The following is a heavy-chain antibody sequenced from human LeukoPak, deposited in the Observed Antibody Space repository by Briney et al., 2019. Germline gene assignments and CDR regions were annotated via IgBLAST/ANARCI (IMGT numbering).Heavy chain of an antibody. D-gene: IGHD3-22*01. Sequence: SVTVSCKASGGTFSSYAISWVRQAPGQGLEWMGGIIPIFGTANYAQKFQGRVTITADESTSTAYMELSSLRSEDTAVYYCAFVGPSYDSSGYYLDYWGQGTLVTVSP. V-gene: IGHV1-69*13. J-gene: IGHJ4*02. CDR3: AFVGPSYDSSGYYLDY. CDR1: GGTFSSYA. CDR2: IIPIFGTA.